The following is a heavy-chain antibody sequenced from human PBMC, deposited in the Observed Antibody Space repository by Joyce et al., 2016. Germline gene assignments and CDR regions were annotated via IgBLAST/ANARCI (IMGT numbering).Heavy chain of an antibody. CDR1: GFSFSGYY. CDR3: AREYGGTFYFDY. Sequence: QVQLVQSGAEVKNPGASVKVSCKASGFSFSGYYIHGVRQATGQGLGLIVVINPDRGDTIYAQKVQGRVTMTRDTSISTVYLELGRLTSDDTALYYCAREYGGTFYFDYWGQVTLVTVSS. V-gene: IGHV1-2*02. D-gene: IGHD4-23*01. J-gene: IGHJ4*02. CDR2: INPDRGDT.